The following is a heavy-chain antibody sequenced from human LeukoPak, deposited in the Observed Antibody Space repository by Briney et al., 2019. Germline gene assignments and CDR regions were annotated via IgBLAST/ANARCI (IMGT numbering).Heavy chain of an antibody. CDR1: GFTFSTYW. CDR3: ARRVGGSSNMDV. J-gene: IGHJ6*04. D-gene: IGHD2-2*01. Sequence: SGGSLRLSCAASGFTFSTYWMNWVRQAPGKGLEWVANIKYDGSEKYYVDSVKGRFTTSRDNTQNSLYLQMNRLRAEDTALYYCARRVGGSSNMDVWGKGTTVTVSS. V-gene: IGHV3-7*03. CDR2: IKYDGSEK.